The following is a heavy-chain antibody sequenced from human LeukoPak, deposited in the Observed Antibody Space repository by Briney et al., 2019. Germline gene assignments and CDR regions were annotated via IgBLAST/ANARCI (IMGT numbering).Heavy chain of an antibody. V-gene: IGHV5-51*01. J-gene: IGHJ4*02. CDR1: GYTFTSYW. D-gene: IGHD1-20*01. CDR3: AILRDNWEDY. CDR2: IFPGDSDT. Sequence: GESLKISCKGSGYTFTSYWIVWVRQMPGKGPEWMGMIFPGDSDTKYSPAFEGQITISADKSISSAYLQWSSLKASDTAIYYCAILRDNWEDYWGQGTLVTVSS.